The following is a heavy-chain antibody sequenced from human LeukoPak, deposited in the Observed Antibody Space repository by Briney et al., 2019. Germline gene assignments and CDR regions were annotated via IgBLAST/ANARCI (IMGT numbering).Heavy chain of an antibody. Sequence: PGGSLRLSCAASGFTFSSYAMSWVRQAPGKGLEWVSAISGSGGSTYYADSVKGRFTISRDNSKNTLYLQMNSLRAEDTAVYYCAKDVRYCGGDCYRDAFDIWGQGTMVTVSS. CDR3: AKDVRYCGGDCYRDAFDI. J-gene: IGHJ3*02. CDR1: GFTFSSYA. D-gene: IGHD2-21*01. CDR2: ISGSGGST. V-gene: IGHV3-23*01.